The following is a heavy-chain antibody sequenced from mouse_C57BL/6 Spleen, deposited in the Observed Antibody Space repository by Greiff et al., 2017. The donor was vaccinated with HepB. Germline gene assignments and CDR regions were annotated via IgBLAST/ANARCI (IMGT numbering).Heavy chain of an antibody. V-gene: IGHV1-69*01. CDR1: GYTFTSYW. J-gene: IGHJ2*01. CDR2: IDPSDSYT. D-gene: IGHD2-5*01. Sequence: QVQLKQPGAELVMPGASVKLSCKASGYTFTSYWMHWVKQRPGQGLEWIGEIDPSDSYTNYNQKFKGKSTLTVDKSSSTAYMQLSSLTSEDSAVYYCARWYSNYVRYFDYWGQGTTLTVSS. CDR3: ARWYSNYVRYFDY.